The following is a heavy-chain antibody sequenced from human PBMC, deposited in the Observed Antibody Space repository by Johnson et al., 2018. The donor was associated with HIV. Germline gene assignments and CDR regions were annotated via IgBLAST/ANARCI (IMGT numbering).Heavy chain of an antibody. J-gene: IGHJ3*01. Sequence: VQLVESGGGVVQPGRSLRLSCAASGFTFSNYWMHWVRQAPGKGLVCVSRIKRDGTTTGYADSVKGRFTISRDNAKNTVYLQMNSLRAEDTAVYYCARREGSPGIDGFDVWCQGTMVTVSS. V-gene: IGHV3-74*02. CDR3: ARREGSPGIDGFDV. CDR1: GFTFSNYW. CDR2: IKRDGTTT.